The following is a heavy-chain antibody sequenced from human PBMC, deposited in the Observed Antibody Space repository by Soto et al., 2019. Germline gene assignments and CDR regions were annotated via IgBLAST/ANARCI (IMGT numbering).Heavy chain of an antibody. J-gene: IGHJ3*02. V-gene: IGHV4-38-2*01. Sequence: SETLSLSCGVSGYSISSGYYWGWIRQPPGKVLEWIGSIYHSGSTYYNPSLKSRVTISVDTSKNQFSLKLSSVTAADTAVYYCARVMGGDSFDIWGQGTMVTVSS. D-gene: IGHD1-26*01. CDR2: IYHSGST. CDR1: GYSISSGYY. CDR3: ARVMGGDSFDI.